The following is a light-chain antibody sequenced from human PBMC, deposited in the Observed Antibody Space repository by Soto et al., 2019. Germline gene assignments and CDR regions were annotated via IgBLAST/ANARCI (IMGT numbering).Light chain of an antibody. V-gene: IGKV1-39*01. Sequence: DIQMTQSPSSLSASVGDRVTITCRASQSISSYLNWYQQKPGKAPKLLIYAASSLQSGVPSRFSGSGSRTDFTITIRRLQPEDFATYYCQQSYSTPFTFGGGTKVEIK. CDR1: QSISSY. J-gene: IGKJ4*01. CDR2: AAS. CDR3: QQSYSTPFT.